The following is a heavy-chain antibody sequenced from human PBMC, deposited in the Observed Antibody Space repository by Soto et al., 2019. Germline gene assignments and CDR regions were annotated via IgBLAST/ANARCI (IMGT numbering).Heavy chain of an antibody. CDR2: IYYSGST. D-gene: IGHD3-22*01. Sequence: PSETLSLTCTVSGGSISSYYWSWIRQPPGKGLEWIGYIYYSGSTNYNPSLKSRVTISVDTSKNQFSLKLSSVTAADTAVYYCTRWFLDTATYYYDEKSPPLFEDWGQGTLVTVSS. V-gene: IGHV4-59*08. CDR1: GGSISSYY. J-gene: IGHJ4*02. CDR3: TRWFLDTATYYYDEKSPPLFED.